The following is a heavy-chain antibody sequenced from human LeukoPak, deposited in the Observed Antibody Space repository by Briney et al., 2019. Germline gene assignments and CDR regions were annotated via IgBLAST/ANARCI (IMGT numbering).Heavy chain of an antibody. J-gene: IGHJ4*02. CDR1: GYRYSDYW. Sequence: PGESLKISCKGSGYRYSDYWIGWVRQMPGKGLEGMGIIYGGDSETRYSPSLQGQVTISADKSINTAYLQWSSLKASDTAMYYCARTTTYSSGWYGAYWCQRTPVTVSS. CDR3: ARTTTYSSGWYGAY. V-gene: IGHV5-51*01. CDR2: IYGGDSET. D-gene: IGHD6-19*01.